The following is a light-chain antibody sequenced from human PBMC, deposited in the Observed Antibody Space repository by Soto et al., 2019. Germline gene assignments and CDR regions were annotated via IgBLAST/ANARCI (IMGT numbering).Light chain of an antibody. CDR3: NSYTISSTYV. V-gene: IGLV2-14*03. J-gene: IGLJ1*01. Sequence: QSALTQPASMSGSPGQSIAISCTGTSSDVGNYNYVSWYQQYPGKAPRVLIYDVSKRPSGVSDPFSGSKSGNTASLTISGLQAEDEADYYCNSYTISSTYVFGSGTKVTVL. CDR1: SSDVGNYNY. CDR2: DVS.